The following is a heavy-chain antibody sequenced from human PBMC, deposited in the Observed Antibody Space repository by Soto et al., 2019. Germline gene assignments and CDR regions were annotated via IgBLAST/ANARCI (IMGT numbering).Heavy chain of an antibody. Sequence: GGSLRLSCAASGFTFSSYWVSWVRQAPGKGLEWVANIKQDGSEKYYVDSVKGRFTISRDNAKNSLYLQMNSLRAEDTAVYYCATHATRASKATVTTIRDYWGQRTLVTVSS. CDR3: ATHATRASKATVTTIRDY. V-gene: IGHV3-7*01. CDR2: IKQDGSEK. D-gene: IGHD4-4*01. CDR1: GFTFSSYW. J-gene: IGHJ4*02.